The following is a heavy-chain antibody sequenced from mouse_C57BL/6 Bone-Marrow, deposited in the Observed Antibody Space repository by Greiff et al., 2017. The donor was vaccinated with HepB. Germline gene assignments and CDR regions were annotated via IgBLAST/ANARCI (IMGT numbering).Heavy chain of an antibody. CDR3: ASYYGSSYGFAY. CDR2: ISNLAYSI. CDR1: GFTFSDYG. V-gene: IGHV5-15*01. D-gene: IGHD1-1*01. J-gene: IGHJ3*01. Sequence: EVKLQESGGGLVQPGGSLKLSCAASGFTFSDYGMAWVRQAPRKGPEWVAFISNLAYSIYYADTVTGRFTISRENAKNTLYLEMSSLRSEDTAMYYCASYYGSSYGFAYWGQGTLVTVSA.